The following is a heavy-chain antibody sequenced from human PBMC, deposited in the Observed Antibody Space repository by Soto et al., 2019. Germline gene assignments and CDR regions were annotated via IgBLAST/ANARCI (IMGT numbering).Heavy chain of an antibody. CDR2: ITGRGGTT. CDR3: AKDNVNVVSMGRGNVDS. Sequence: EVQLLESGGALVQPGGSVRLSCAASGFTFEMYAMSWVRQAPGKGLEWVTGITGRGGTTFYADSVKGRFTISRDSSMNTRHLDRHSLRAEDTAVYYWAKDNVNVVSMGRGNVDSWGQGNLVIVSS. V-gene: IGHV3-23*01. CDR1: GFTFEMYA. J-gene: IGHJ4*02. D-gene: IGHD3-10*01.